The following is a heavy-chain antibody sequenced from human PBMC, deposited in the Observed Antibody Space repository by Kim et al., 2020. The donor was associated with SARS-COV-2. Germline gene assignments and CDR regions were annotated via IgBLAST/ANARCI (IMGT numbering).Heavy chain of an antibody. CDR3: ARQRTYYYDSSGYNGLYYFDY. D-gene: IGHD3-22*01. Sequence: SETLSLTCTVSGGSISSSSYYWGWIRQPPGKGLEWIGSIYYSGSTYYNPSLKSRVTISVDTSKNQFSLKLSSVTAADTAVYYCARQRTYYYDSSGYNGLYYFDYWGQGTLVTVSS. J-gene: IGHJ4*02. CDR2: IYYSGST. CDR1: GGSISSSSYY. V-gene: IGHV4-39*01.